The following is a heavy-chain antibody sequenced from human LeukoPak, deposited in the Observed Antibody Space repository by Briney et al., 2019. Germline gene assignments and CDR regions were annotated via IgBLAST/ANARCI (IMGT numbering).Heavy chain of an antibody. CDR2: MNPNSGNT. CDR3: ATDGRLKGGGAFDI. Sequence: GASVKVSCKASGGTFTSYDINWVRQATGQGLEWMGWMNPNSGNTGYAQKFQGRVTMTEDTSTDTAYMELSSLRSEDTAVYYCATDGRLKGGGAFDIWGQGTMVTVSS. D-gene: IGHD3-16*01. J-gene: IGHJ3*02. V-gene: IGHV1-8*02. CDR1: GGTFTSYD.